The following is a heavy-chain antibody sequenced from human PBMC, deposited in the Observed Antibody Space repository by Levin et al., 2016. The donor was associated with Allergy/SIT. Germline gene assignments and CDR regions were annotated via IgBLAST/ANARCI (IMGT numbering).Heavy chain of an antibody. CDR3: AGEVYGSSYDFDP. CDR1: GFTFSNYG. J-gene: IGHJ5*02. Sequence: GGSLRLSCAASGFTFSNYGMHWVRQTPGKGLEWVAFISYHGSDKHYADSVKGRFTISRDNSKSTMFLQMSSVRSEDTAVYYCAGEVYGSSYDFDPWGPGNPGHRLL. CDR2: ISYHGSDK. D-gene: IGHD6-6*01. V-gene: IGHV3-30*03.